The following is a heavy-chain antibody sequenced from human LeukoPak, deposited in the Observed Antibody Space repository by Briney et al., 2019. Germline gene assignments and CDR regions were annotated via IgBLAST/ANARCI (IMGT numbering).Heavy chain of an antibody. Sequence: ASVKVSCKASGYTFTSYGISWVRQAPGQGLEWMGWISAYNGNTNYAQKLQGRVTMTTDTSTSTAYMELRSLRSDDTAVYYCAREYCSGGNCYEIDYWGQGTLVTVSS. D-gene: IGHD2-15*01. CDR2: ISAYNGNT. CDR1: GYTFTSYG. V-gene: IGHV1-18*01. CDR3: AREYCSGGNCYEIDY. J-gene: IGHJ4*02.